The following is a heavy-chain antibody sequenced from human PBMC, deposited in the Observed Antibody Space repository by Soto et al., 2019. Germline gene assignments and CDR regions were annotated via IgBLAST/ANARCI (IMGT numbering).Heavy chain of an antibody. Sequence: QGQLVQSGGEVKKPGASVKVSCRASGYTFTTYGMSWVRQAPGQGLEWLGWISTYNGDTNYAQKVQGRVTLTTDTSTRTAYMELRGLRYDDTAVYYCARGGDYGDYGGAFDIWGQGTLVTVSS. CDR1: GYTFTTYG. D-gene: IGHD4-17*01. CDR3: ARGGDYGDYGGAFDI. CDR2: ISTYNGDT. J-gene: IGHJ3*02. V-gene: IGHV1-18*04.